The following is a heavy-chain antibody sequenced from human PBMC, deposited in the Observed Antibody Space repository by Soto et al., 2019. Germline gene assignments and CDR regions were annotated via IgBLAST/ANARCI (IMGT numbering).Heavy chain of an antibody. D-gene: IGHD2-21*02. Sequence: SETLSLTCTVSGGSISGYDWRWIRQPPGKGLEWIGYMYNTGSTVYNPSFKSRVTISVDTSKNQFSLKLNSVTAADTAVYYCARDLWGYCGTDCYPLDVWGQGTTVTVSS. CDR3: ARDLWGYCGTDCYPLDV. CDR1: GGSISGYD. J-gene: IGHJ6*02. V-gene: IGHV4-59*01. CDR2: MYNTGST.